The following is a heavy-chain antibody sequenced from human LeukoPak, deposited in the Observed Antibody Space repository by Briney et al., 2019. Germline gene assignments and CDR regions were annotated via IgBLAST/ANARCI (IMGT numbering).Heavy chain of an antibody. Sequence: GGSLRLSCAASGFTFSNYAMHWVRQAPGKGLEWVAIISYDGSERYYADSVKGRFTISRDNSKNTMYLQMNSLRAEDTAVYYCASGGMYSSGWYGWGQGTLVTVSS. CDR2: ISYDGSER. V-gene: IGHV3-30*04. J-gene: IGHJ4*02. D-gene: IGHD6-19*01. CDR3: ASGGMYSSGWYG. CDR1: GFTFSNYA.